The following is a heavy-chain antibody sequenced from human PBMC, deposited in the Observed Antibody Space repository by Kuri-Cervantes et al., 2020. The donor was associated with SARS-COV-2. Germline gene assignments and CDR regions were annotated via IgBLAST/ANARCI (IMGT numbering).Heavy chain of an antibody. Sequence: ASVKVSCKASGYTFTGYYMHWVRQAPGQGLEWMGWINPNSGGTNYAQKFQGWATMTRDTSISTVYMELSRLRSDDTAVYYCVRSTPFRRLVVISQGRAFDIWGQGTMVTVSS. CDR1: GYTFTGYY. D-gene: IGHD3-22*01. V-gene: IGHV1-2*04. CDR2: INPNSGGT. J-gene: IGHJ3*02. CDR3: VRSTPFRRLVVISQGRAFDI.